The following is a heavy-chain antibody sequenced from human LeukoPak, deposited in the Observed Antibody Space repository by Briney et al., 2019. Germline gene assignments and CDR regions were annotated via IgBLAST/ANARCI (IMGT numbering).Heavy chain of an antibody. J-gene: IGHJ5*02. CDR3: AKDSVLIPAGWFDP. CDR1: GFTFSSYA. V-gene: IGHV3-23*01. Sequence: GGSLKLSCAASGFTFSSYAMSWVRQAPGKGLEWVSSISGSGESAYYADSVKGRFTISRDKTKNTLYLKMNSLRAEDTAVYYCAKDSVLIPAGWFDPWGQGTLVTVSS. D-gene: IGHD2-2*01. CDR2: ISGSGESA.